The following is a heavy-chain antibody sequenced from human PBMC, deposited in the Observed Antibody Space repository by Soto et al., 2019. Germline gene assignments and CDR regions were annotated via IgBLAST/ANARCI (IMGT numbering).Heavy chain of an antibody. J-gene: IGHJ3*02. V-gene: IGHV1-8*01. CDR2: MNPNSGNT. CDR1: GYTFTSYD. D-gene: IGHD1-20*01. CDR3: ARGRARSNWNHKDNAFDI. Sequence: ASVKVSCKASGYTFTSYDINWVRQATGQGLEWMGWMNPNSGNTGYAQKFQGRVTMTRNTSISTAYMELSSLRSEDTAVYYCARGRARSNWNHKDNAFDIWGQGTMVTVSS.